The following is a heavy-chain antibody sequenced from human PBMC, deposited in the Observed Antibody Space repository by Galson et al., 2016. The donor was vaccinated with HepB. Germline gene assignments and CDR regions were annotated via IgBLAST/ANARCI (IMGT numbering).Heavy chain of an antibody. J-gene: IGHJ4*02. CDR3: ARDGITGTTLSFDY. CDR2: ISSDGSNK. Sequence: LRLSCAASGFTFSSYTMHWVRQAPGKGLEWVALISSDGSNKYYADSVKGRFTFSRDNSKNTLYLQMNSLRAEDTAVYYCARDGITGTTLSFDYWGQGTLVTVSS. V-gene: IGHV3-30*04. D-gene: IGHD1-20*01. CDR1: GFTFSSYT.